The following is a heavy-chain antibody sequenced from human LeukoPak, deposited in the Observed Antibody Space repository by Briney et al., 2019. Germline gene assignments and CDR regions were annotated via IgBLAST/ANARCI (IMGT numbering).Heavy chain of an antibody. V-gene: IGHV3-7*01. Sequence: GGSLRLSCAVSGFHFTSYWMTWARQTPGKGLEWVANIKQDGSDTNYVDSVKGRFTISRDNAKNSLYLQMNSLRDEDTAVYYCARDRVGATFLDYWGQGTLVTVSS. CDR3: ARDRVGATFLDY. J-gene: IGHJ4*02. D-gene: IGHD1-26*01. CDR1: GFHFTSYW. CDR2: IKQDGSDT.